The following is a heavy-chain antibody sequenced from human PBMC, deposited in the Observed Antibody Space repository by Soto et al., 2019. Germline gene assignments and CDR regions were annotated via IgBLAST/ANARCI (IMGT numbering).Heavy chain of an antibody. CDR1: GFTFSGSA. D-gene: IGHD4-17*01. CDR2: IRSKANSYAT. V-gene: IGHV3-73*01. Sequence: GGSLRLSCAASGFTFSGSAMHWVRQASGKGLEWVGRIRSKANSYATAYAASVKGRFTISGDDSKNTAYLQMNSLKTEDTAVYYCTRRFGDYDGLGDSGAFDIWGQGTMVTVSS. CDR3: TRRFGDYDGLGDSGAFDI. J-gene: IGHJ3*02.